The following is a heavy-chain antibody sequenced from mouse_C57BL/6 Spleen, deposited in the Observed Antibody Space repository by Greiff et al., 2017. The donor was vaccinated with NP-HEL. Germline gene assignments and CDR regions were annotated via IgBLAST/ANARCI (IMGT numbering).Heavy chain of an antibody. D-gene: IGHD1-1*01. CDR2: IDPEDGDT. CDR3: TRRYYGSPYYFDY. J-gene: IGHJ2*01. Sequence: EVQLQQSGAELVRPGASVKLSCTASGFNIKDYYMHWVKQRPEQGLEWIGRIDPEDGDTEYAPKFQGKATMTADTSSNTAYLQLSSLTSEDTAVYYCTRRYYGSPYYFDYWGQGTTLTVSS. CDR1: GFNIKDYY. V-gene: IGHV14-1*01.